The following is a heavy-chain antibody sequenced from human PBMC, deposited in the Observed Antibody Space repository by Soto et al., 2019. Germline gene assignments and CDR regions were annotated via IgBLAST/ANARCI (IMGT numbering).Heavy chain of an antibody. CDR1: GGSFSGYY. J-gene: IGHJ6*03. V-gene: IGHV4-34*01. D-gene: IGHD2-2*01. Sequence: SETLSLTCAVYGGSFSGYYWSWIRQPPGKGLEWIGEINHSESTNYNPSLKSRVTISVDTSKNQFSLKLSSVTAADTAVYYCARGHAPPPSCYDHSCYMDVWGKGTTVTVSS. CDR3: ARGHAPPPSCYDHSCYMDV. CDR2: INHSEST.